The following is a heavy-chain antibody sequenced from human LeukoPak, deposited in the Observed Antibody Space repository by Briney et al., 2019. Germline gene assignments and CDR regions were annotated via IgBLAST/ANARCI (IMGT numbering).Heavy chain of an antibody. Sequence: PGGSLRLSCAASGFTFSSHAMGWVRQAPGKGLEWVLAIGGSGGSTYYADSVKGRFTISRDNSKNTLYLQMNSLRAEDTALYYCARDPGVVAFHYFDYWGQGTLVTVSS. CDR2: IGGSGGST. CDR3: ARDPGVVAFHYFDY. D-gene: IGHD3-3*01. V-gene: IGHV3-23*01. CDR1: GFTFSSHA. J-gene: IGHJ4*02.